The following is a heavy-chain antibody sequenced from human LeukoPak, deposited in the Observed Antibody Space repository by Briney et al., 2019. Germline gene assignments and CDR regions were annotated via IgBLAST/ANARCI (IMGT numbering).Heavy chain of an antibody. J-gene: IGHJ6*02. V-gene: IGHV3-30*18. CDR1: GFTFSSYV. CDR3: AKDYYDFWSGGYYYYYGMDV. Sequence: PGGSLRLSCAVSGFTFSSYVMHWVRQAPGKGLEWVAVISYDGGNKYYADSVKGRFTISRDNSKNTLYLQMNSLRSDDTAVYYCAKDYYDFWSGGYYYYYGMDVWGQGTTVTVSS. D-gene: IGHD3-3*01. CDR2: ISYDGGNK.